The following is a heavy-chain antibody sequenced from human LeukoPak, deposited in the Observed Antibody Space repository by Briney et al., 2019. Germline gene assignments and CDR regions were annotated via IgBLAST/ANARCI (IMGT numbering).Heavy chain of an antibody. CDR3: AKRCLGRGGCGDGYNYNFDY. CDR2: ISGSGGST. D-gene: IGHD5-24*01. CDR1: GFTFSSYA. V-gene: IGHV3-23*01. Sequence: QPGGSLRLSCAASGFTFSSYAMHWVRQAPGKGLEWVSAISGSGGSTYYADSVKGRFTISRDNSKNTLYLQMNSLRAEDTAVYYCAKRCLGRGGCGDGYNYNFDYWGQGTLVTVSS. J-gene: IGHJ4*02.